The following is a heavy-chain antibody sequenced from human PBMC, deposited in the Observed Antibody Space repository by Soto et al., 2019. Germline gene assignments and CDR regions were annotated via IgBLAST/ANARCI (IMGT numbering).Heavy chain of an antibody. V-gene: IGHV4-59*01. CDR1: GGSISYYY. J-gene: IGHJ4*02. D-gene: IGHD2-15*01. Sequence: SETLSLTCTVSGGSISYYYWSWVRQPPGKGLEWIGYIFYSGSTNYNPSLKSRVTMSVDASKNQFSLKLSSVTAADTAVYYCARYRSTSAALGFDYWGQGALVTVSS. CDR2: IFYSGST. CDR3: ARYRSTSAALGFDY.